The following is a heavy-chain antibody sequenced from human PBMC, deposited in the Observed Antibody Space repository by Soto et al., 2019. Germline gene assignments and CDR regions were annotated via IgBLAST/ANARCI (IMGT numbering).Heavy chain of an antibody. V-gene: IGHV1-69*01. CDR2: IIPIFGTA. D-gene: IGHD2-21*02. CDR3: ARVRDCGGDCYTYYFDY. J-gene: IGHJ4*02. Sequence: QVQLVQSGAEVKKPGSSVKVSCKASGGTFSSYAISWVRQAPGQGLEWMGGIIPIFGTANYAQKFQGRVTITADEATSTAYMELSSLRSEDTAVYYCARVRDCGGDCYTYYFDYWGQGTLVTVSS. CDR1: GGTFSSYA.